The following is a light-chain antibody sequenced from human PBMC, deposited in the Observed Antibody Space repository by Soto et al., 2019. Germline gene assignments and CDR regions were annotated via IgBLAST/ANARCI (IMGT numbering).Light chain of an antibody. CDR1: QNVLNNY. CDR2: GAS. J-gene: IGKJ2*01. V-gene: IGKV3-20*01. CDR3: QQYGGSPLYT. Sequence: EVVLTQSPGTLSLSPGERATLSCRASQNVLNNYLSWYQQKPGQAPWLLIYGASTRATGIPDRFSGSGSGTDFTLIISRLEPEDFAVYYCQQYGGSPLYTFGRGTKLEIK.